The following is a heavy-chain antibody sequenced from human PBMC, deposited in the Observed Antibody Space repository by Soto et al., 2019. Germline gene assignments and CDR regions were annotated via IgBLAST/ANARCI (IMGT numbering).Heavy chain of an antibody. Sequence: KVSCKASGGTFSSYTISWVRQAPGQGLEWMGRIIPILGIANYAQKFQGRVTITADKSTSTAYMELSSLRSEDTAVYYCAKATDSSSGANPFDYWGQGTLVTVSS. V-gene: IGHV1-69*02. CDR1: GGTFSSYT. CDR3: AKATDSSSGANPFDY. J-gene: IGHJ4*02. D-gene: IGHD6-6*01. CDR2: IIPILGIA.